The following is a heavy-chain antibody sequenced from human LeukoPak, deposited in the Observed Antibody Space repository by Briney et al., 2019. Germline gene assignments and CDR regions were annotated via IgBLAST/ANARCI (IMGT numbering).Heavy chain of an antibody. J-gene: IGHJ3*02. CDR1: GYTFTSYD. V-gene: IGHV1-8*01. CDR3: ARGRGYSVSSDAFDI. CDR2: MNPNSGNT. D-gene: IGHD5/OR15-5a*01. Sequence: ASVKVSCKASGYTFTSYDINWVRQAAGQGLEWMGWMNPNSGNTGYAQKFQGRVNMTKNTSTSTAYMELSSLKSDDTAVYYCARGRGYSVSSDAFDIWGQGTMVTVSS.